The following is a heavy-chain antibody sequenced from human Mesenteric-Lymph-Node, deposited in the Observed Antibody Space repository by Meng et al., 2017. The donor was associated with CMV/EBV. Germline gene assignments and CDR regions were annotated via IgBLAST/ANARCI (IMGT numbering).Heavy chain of an antibody. CDR3: AGGIAAAGSRWFDP. J-gene: IGHJ5*02. CDR2: IIPILGIA. V-gene: IGHV1-69*02. Sequence: QVQLVQSGAEVTKPGSSVKVSCKASGGTCSSYTISWVRQAPGQGLEWMGRIIPILGIANYAQKFQCRVTITADKSTSTAYMELSSLRSEDTAVYYCAGGIAAAGSRWFDPWGQGTLVTVSS. CDR1: GGTCSSYT. D-gene: IGHD6-13*01.